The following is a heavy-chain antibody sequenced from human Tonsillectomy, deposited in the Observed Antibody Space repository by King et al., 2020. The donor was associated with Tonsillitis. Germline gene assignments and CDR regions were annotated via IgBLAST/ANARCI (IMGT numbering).Heavy chain of an antibody. CDR3: ARGMKYCNSXSXPTGSXYXYXXXV. CDR2: IYYSGST. CDR1: GGTISSGSNY. J-gene: IGHJ6*03. Sequence: VQLQESGPGLVKPSQTLSLTCTVSGGTISSGSNYWNWIRQHPGKGLEWIGYIYYSGSTKYNPSLKSRVTISVDTSKNQFSLKLNSVPAADTDVYYCARGMKYCNSXSXPTGSXYXYXXXVXXXGTTVTVSS. V-gene: IGHV4-31*03. D-gene: IGHD2/OR15-2a*01.